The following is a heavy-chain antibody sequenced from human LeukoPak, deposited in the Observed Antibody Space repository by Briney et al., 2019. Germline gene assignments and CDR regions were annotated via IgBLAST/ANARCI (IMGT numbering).Heavy chain of an antibody. CDR2: ISGSGGST. D-gene: IGHD2-15*01. CDR3: AIGGPNCSGGSCYYYYYMDV. J-gene: IGHJ6*03. CDR1: GFTFSSYA. Sequence: PGGSLRLSCAASGFTFSSYAMSWVRQAPGKGLEWVSAISGSGGSTYYADSVKGRFTISRDNSKNTLYLQMNSLRAEDTAVYYCAIGGPNCSGGSCYYYYYMDVWGKGTTVTVSS. V-gene: IGHV3-23*01.